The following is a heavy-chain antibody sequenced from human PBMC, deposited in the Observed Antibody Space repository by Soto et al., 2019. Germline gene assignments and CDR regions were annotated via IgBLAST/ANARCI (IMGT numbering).Heavy chain of an antibody. CDR1: GGSISSSSYY. V-gene: IGHV4-39*01. D-gene: IGHD6-13*01. J-gene: IGHJ4*02. CDR3: ARITPGYSSSWYDY. Sequence: PSETLSLTCTVSGGSISSSSYYWGWIRQPPGKGLEWIGSIYYSGSTYYNPSLKSRVTISVDTSKNQFSLKLSSVTAADTAVYYCARITPGYSSSWYDYWGQGTLVTLSS. CDR2: IYYSGST.